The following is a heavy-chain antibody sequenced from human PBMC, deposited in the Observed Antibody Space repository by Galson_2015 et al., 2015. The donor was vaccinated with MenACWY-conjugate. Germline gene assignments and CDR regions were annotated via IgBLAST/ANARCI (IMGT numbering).Heavy chain of an antibody. Sequence: QSGAEVKKPGESLRISCKGSGYSFTSYWISWVRQMPGKGLEWMGRVDPSDSYTNYSPSFQGHVTISADKSISTAYLQWSSLKASDTAMYYCARHGSIRGYSYGYGYWGQGTLVTVSS. CDR3: ARHGSIRGYSYGYGY. CDR1: GYSFTSYW. D-gene: IGHD5-18*01. J-gene: IGHJ4*02. CDR2: VDPSDSYT. V-gene: IGHV5-10-1*01.